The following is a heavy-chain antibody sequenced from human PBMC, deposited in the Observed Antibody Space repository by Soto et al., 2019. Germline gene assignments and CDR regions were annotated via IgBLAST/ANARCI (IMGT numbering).Heavy chain of an antibody. CDR2: INHSGST. CDR3: ARMGYYDILTGLPSYYYYYGMDV. Sequence: SETLSLTCAVYGGSFSGYYWSWIRQPPGKGLEWIGEINHSGSTNYNPSLKSRVTISVDTSKNQFSLKLSSVTAADTAVYYCARMGYYDILTGLPSYYYYYGMDVWGQGTTVTVSS. J-gene: IGHJ6*02. V-gene: IGHV4-34*01. D-gene: IGHD3-9*01. CDR1: GGSFSGYY.